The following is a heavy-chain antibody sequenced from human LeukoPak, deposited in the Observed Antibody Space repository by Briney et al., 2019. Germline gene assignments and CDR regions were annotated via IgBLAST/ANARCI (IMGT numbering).Heavy chain of an antibody. J-gene: IGHJ6*03. CDR3: AIASEDYYYYYMDV. Sequence: PSETLSLTCTVSGGSMSNYYWSWIRQPPGKGLEWIGEINHSGSTNYNPSLKSRVTISVDTSKNQFSLKLSSVTAADTAVYYCAIASEDYYYYYMDVWGKGTTVTISS. CDR2: INHSGST. V-gene: IGHV4-34*01. CDR1: GGSMSNYY. D-gene: IGHD1-14*01.